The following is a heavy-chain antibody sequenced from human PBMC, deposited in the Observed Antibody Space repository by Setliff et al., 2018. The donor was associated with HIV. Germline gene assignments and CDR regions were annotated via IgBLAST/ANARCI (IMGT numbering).Heavy chain of an antibody. J-gene: IGHJ3*02. Sequence: GGSLRLSCAASGFIFSNYWMHWVRQAPGKGLVWVSRINSDGSRISYADSVKGRFTISRDNAKNTLYLQMNSLRGEDTAVYYCARHSDWYGNDAFDIWGQGTRVTVS. CDR1: GFIFSNYW. CDR3: ARHSDWYGNDAFDI. D-gene: IGHD6-19*01. CDR2: INSDGSRI. V-gene: IGHV3-74*01.